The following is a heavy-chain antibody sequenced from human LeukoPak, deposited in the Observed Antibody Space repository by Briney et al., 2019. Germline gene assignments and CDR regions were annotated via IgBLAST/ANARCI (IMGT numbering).Heavy chain of an antibody. D-gene: IGHD3-3*02. Sequence: GGSLRLSCAASGFTFSSYDMNWVRQAPGKGLEWVSYIGSSGTTIFYADSVRGRFTISRDNAKHSLYLQMNSLRAEDTVLYYCARGRSQAFYWGERTLVTVSS. J-gene: IGHJ4*02. CDR2: IGSSGTTI. V-gene: IGHV3-48*03. CDR3: ARGRSQAFY. CDR1: GFTFSSYD.